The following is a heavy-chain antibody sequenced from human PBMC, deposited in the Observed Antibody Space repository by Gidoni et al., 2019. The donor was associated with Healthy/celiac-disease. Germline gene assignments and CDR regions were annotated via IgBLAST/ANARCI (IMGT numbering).Heavy chain of an antibody. CDR1: GCPLSSSG. J-gene: IGHJ4*02. CDR3: AKDYGDYSGVFDY. D-gene: IGHD4-17*01. CDR2: IRYDGSNK. V-gene: IGHV3-30*02. Sequence: QVQLVESGGRVVQPGGSLRLSWPASGCPLSSSGMHWVRQAPGKGLECVAFIRYDGSNKYYADSGKGRFTISRDNSTNTLYPQMISLGAEDTAVYYSAKDYGDYSGVFDYWGQGTLVTVSS.